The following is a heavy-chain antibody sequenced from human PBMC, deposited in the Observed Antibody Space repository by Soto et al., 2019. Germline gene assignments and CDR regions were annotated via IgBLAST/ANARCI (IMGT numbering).Heavy chain of an antibody. CDR2: INAGNGNT. D-gene: IGHD2-21*02. CDR1: GYTFTGYA. Sequence: ASVKVSCKASGYTFTGYAMHWVRQAPGQRLEWMGWINAGNGNTKYSQKFQGRVTITRDTSASTAYMELSSLRSEDTAVYYCARSIVVVTALDYWGQGTLVTVSS. J-gene: IGHJ4*02. CDR3: ARSIVVVTALDY. V-gene: IGHV1-3*01.